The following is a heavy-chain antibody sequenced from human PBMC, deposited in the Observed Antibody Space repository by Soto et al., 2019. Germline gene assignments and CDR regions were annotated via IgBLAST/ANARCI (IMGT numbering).Heavy chain of an antibody. CDR2: INSDGSNK. Sequence: GGSLRLSCAASGFTCSRYWMQWVLQAPGKGLVWVSRINSDGSNKYYADSLKGRFTISRDNSKNTLYLQMNSLRAEDTAVYYCAKEWVYDTSGWSFDYWGQGTLVTVSS. CDR1: GFTCSRYW. V-gene: IGHV3-74*01. J-gene: IGHJ4*02. CDR3: AKEWVYDTSGWSFDY. D-gene: IGHD3-22*01.